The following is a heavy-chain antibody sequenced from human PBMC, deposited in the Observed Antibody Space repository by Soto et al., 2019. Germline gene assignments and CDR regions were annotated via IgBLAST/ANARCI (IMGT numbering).Heavy chain of an antibody. V-gene: IGHV1-69*01. CDR2: IIPISDTT. D-gene: IGHD2-2*01. CDR3: ARSQGSSTSLEIYYYYYYGMDV. Sequence: QVQLVQSGAEVKKPGSSVKVSCKASGGTFSSYDISWVRQAPGQGLEWMGGIIPISDTTNYAQKFQGRVTITADESTRTAYMELSSLRSEDTAVYYCARSQGSSTSLEIYYYYYYGMDVWGQGTTVTVSS. CDR1: GGTFSSYD. J-gene: IGHJ6*02.